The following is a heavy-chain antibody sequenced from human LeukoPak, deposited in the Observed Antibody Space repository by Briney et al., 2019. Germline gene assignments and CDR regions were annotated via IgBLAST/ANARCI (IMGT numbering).Heavy chain of an antibody. CDR3: ARVGSFDAFDI. V-gene: IGHV1-46*01. D-gene: IGHD1-26*01. J-gene: IGHJ3*02. Sequence: DSVKVSCKASANTFTDFYMHWVRQAPGQGLEWMGIFNPAGGRTSFAQKFQGRVTMTRDTSTSTVYMELSSLRSEDTAVYYCARVGSFDAFDIWGQGTMVTVSS. CDR2: FNPAGGRT. CDR1: ANTFTDFY.